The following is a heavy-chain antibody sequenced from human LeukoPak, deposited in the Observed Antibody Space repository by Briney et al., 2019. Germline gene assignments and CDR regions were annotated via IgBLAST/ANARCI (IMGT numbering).Heavy chain of an antibody. D-gene: IGHD4-17*01. CDR3: ARGGDYGDYQGT. CDR1: GFTFSHYN. Sequence: PGGPLRLSCAASGFTFSHYNMNWVRQAPGKGLEWISYIRNDGGSIYYAHSVRGRFTISRDNAKSSLYLQMNSLGAEDTAVYYCARGGDYGDYQGTWGQGTLVTVSS. V-gene: IGHV3-48*01. J-gene: IGHJ5*02. CDR2: IRNDGGSI.